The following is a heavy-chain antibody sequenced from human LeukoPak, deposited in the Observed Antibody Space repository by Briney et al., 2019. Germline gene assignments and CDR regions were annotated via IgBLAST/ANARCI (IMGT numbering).Heavy chain of an antibody. J-gene: IGHJ3*02. CDR1: GFTFDDYG. D-gene: IGHD3-10*01. CDR3: ARDLRLMDGSGSYYTIHAFDI. CDR2: LNWHGGST. Sequence: GGSLRLSCAASGFTFDDYGMSWVRRAPGKGLKWVSGLNWHGGSTGYADSVKGRFTISRDNAKNSLYLQMNSLRAEDTALYHCARDLRLMDGSGSYYTIHAFDIWGQGTMVTVSS. V-gene: IGHV3-20*01.